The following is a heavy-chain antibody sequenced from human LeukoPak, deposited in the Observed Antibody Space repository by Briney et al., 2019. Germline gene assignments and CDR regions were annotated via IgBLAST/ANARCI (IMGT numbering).Heavy chain of an antibody. D-gene: IGHD3-22*01. J-gene: IGHJ4*02. CDR2: ISSSGSTI. Sequence: PGGSLRLSCAASGFTFSDYYMSWIRQAPGKGLEWVSYISSSGSTIYYADSVKGRFTISRDNAKNSLYLQMNSLRAEDTAVYYCARVPDYYDSSGYSLNFDYWGQGTLVTVSS. CDR3: ARVPDYYDSSGYSLNFDY. V-gene: IGHV3-11*04. CDR1: GFTFSDYY.